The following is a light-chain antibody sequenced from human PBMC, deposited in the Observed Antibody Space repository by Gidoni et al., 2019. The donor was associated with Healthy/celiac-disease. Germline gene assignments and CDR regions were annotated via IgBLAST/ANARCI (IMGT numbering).Light chain of an antibody. CDR3: SSATSSSPLGV. CDR2: DVS. CDR1: SSDVGGYNY. Sequence: QSALTQPASVSGSPGQPITLACTGTSSDVGGYNYVPWYQQHPGKAPQLMIYDVSNRPSGVSTRFSASTSGNTASLTTTGLQAADEADYYFSSATSSSPLGVFGGGTKLTVL. J-gene: IGLJ3*02. V-gene: IGLV2-14*01.